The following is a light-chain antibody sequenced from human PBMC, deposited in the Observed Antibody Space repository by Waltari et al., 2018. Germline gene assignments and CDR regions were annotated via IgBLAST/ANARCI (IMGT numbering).Light chain of an antibody. CDR2: KDS. Sequence: SYELTQPPSVSVSPGQTARITCSGDALPKHYAYWFQQKPGQAPVLVICKDSERPSGIPERCSGSSSGKTVTLTISGVQAEDEADYYCQSTDSSGSYRVFGGGTKLTVL. CDR3: QSTDSSGSYRV. CDR1: ALPKHY. V-gene: IGLV3-25*03. J-gene: IGLJ2*01.